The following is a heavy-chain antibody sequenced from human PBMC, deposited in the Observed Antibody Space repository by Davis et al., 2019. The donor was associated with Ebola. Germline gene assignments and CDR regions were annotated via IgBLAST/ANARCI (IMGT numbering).Heavy chain of an antibody. CDR2: ISGTGASI. CDR1: GFTFDNYA. J-gene: IGHJ4*02. CDR3: ARINYGGDC. V-gene: IGHV3-23*01. D-gene: IGHD3-16*01. Sequence: GESLKISCAASGFTFDNYAMSWVRQAPGRGLEWISTISGTGASIYYADSVKGRFTISRDNAKNMAYLQMNSLGAEDTAIYYCARINYGGDCWGEGTLVTVSS.